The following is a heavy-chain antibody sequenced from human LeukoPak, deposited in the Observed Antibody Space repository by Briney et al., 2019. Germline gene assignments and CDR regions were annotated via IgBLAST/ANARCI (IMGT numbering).Heavy chain of an antibody. CDR3: AIPRNSGSYYLDY. D-gene: IGHD1-26*01. Sequence: SETLSLTCTVSGGSISSYYWSWIRQPPGKGLEWIGEINHSGSTNYNPSLKSRVTISVDTSKNQFSLKLSPVTAADTAVYYCAIPRNSGSYYLDYWGQGTLVTVSS. CDR1: GGSISSYY. V-gene: IGHV4-34*01. CDR2: INHSGST. J-gene: IGHJ4*02.